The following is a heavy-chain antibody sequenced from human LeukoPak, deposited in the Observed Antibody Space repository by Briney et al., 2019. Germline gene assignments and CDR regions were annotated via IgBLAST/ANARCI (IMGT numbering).Heavy chain of an antibody. D-gene: IGHD3-9*01. CDR2: INPNTGGT. J-gene: IGHJ4*02. CDR3: ARGYYDILTGYYGLDY. V-gene: IGHV1-2*02. CDR1: GYIFTAYY. Sequence: ASVKVSCKASGYIFTAYYMYWVRQAPGQGLEWMGWINPNTGGTNYAQKFQGRVTITRDTSASTAYMELSSLRSEDTAVYYCARGYYDILTGYYGLDYWGQGTLVTVSS.